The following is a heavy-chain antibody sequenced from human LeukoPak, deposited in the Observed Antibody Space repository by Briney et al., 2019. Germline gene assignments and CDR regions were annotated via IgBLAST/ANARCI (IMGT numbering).Heavy chain of an antibody. CDR3: ARRETHDYHHYYMDV. CDR1: GFTFNTYW. V-gene: IGHV3-7*01. CDR2: VHPDGSQK. Sequence: GGSLRLSCAASGFTFNTYWMAWVRQAPGRGLEWLTNVHPDGSQKYYVDSVKSRFTISRDNAKNSLYLQMNSLRTEDTAVYYCARRETHDYHHYYMDVWGKGTTVTVSS. J-gene: IGHJ6*03.